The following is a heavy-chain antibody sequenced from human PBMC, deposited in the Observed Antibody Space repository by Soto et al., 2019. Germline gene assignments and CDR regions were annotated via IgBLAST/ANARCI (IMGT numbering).Heavy chain of an antibody. CDR1: GGSISSYY. D-gene: IGHD3-3*01. V-gene: IGHV4-59*08. J-gene: IGHJ4*02. CDR3: ARHTYYDFWSGYSTFDY. CDR2: IYYSGST. Sequence: SETLSLTCTVSGGSISSYYWSWIRQPPGKGLEWIGYIYYSGSTNYNPSLKSRVTISVDTSKNQFSLKLSSVTAADTTVYYCARHTYYDFWSGYSTFDYWGQGTLVTVSS.